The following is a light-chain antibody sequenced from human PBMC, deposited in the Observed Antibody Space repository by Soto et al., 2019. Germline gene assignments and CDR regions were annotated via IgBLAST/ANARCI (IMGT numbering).Light chain of an antibody. CDR1: QSVSSN. CDR2: GAS. V-gene: IGKV3-15*01. CDR3: QQYXSWPWT. J-gene: IGKJ1*01. Sequence: EIVMTQSPATLSVSPGERATLSCRASQSVSSNLAWYQQNPGQAPRLLIYGASTRATGIPARFSGSGSGTEFTLTISSLQSEDFAVYYCQQYXSWPWTFGQGTKV.